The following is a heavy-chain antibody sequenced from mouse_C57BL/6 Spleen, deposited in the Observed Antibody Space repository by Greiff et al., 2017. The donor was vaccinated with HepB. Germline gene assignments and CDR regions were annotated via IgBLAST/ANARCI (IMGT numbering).Heavy chain of an antibody. CDR1: GYTFTSYW. V-gene: IGHV1-55*01. CDR3: ASEDGYYGYAMDY. J-gene: IGHJ4*01. Sequence: QVQLQQPGAELVKPGASVKMSCKASGYTFTSYWITWVKQRPGQGLEWIGDIYPGSGSTNYNEKFKSKATLTVDTSSSTAYMQLSSLKSEDSAVYYGASEDGYYGYAMDYWGQGTSVTVSS. CDR2: IYPGSGST. D-gene: IGHD2-3*01.